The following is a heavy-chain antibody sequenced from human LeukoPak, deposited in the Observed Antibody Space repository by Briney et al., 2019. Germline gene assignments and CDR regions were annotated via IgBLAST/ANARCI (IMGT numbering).Heavy chain of an antibody. Sequence: GGSLRLSCAASGFTFNAFAMSWVRQAPGKWLEWVSTISNSGDATYYADSVKGRFTISRDNSKNTLYLQMNSLRAEDTAVYYCAKAPPYKKYFDYWGQGTLVTVSS. CDR3: AKAPPYKKYFDY. D-gene: IGHD1-1*01. V-gene: IGHV3-23*01. J-gene: IGHJ4*02. CDR2: ISNSGDAT. CDR1: GFTFNAFA.